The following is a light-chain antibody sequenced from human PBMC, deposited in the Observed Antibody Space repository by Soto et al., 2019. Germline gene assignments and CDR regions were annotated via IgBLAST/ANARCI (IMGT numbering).Light chain of an antibody. Sequence: NFMLTQPHSVSASPGKTVTISYTGNSGSIATNSVQWCQLRPGSVPTTVISEDNQGPSGVPDRFSGSIDNSSNSASLTISGLKTEDEADYYCQSYNSSSQVFGGGTKVTVL. V-gene: IGLV6-57*02. CDR1: SGSIATNS. CDR2: EDN. J-gene: IGLJ3*02. CDR3: QSYNSSSQV.